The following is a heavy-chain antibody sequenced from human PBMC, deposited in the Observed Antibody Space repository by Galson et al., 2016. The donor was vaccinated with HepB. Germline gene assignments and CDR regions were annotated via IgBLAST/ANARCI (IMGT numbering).Heavy chain of an antibody. CDR2: SYYSGRT. CDR3: ARGYGSASYNYYYYGLDV. CDR1: GDSISSRTSN. D-gene: IGHD3-10*01. Sequence: SETLSLTCAVSGDSISSRTSNWGWIRQPPGKGLEWIGSSYYSGRTNYNPSLQSRVTISLDSSKNHFSLRLTSVTAADTAVYYCARGYGSASYNYYYYGLDVWGQGTLVTVSS. J-gene: IGHJ6*02. V-gene: IGHV4-39*02.